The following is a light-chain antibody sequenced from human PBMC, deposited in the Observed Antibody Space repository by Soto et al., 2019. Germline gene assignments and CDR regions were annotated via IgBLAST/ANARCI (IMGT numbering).Light chain of an antibody. J-gene: IGKJ5*01. CDR3: QQSYTVPIT. Sequence: DIQMTQSPSSLSESAGDRVTITCRASQAISTYLNWYQQKPGKAPKLLIYAASSLQSGVPSRFSGSGSGTDFELTISSLQPEDFATYYCQQSYTVPITFGQGTRLEI. CDR2: AAS. CDR1: QAISTY. V-gene: IGKV1-39*01.